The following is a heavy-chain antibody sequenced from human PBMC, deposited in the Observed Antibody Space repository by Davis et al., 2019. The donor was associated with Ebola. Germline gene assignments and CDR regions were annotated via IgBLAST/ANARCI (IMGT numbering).Heavy chain of an antibody. Sequence: AASVKVSCKASGYTFTGYYMRWVRQAPGQGLEWMGWINPNSGGTNYAQKFQGWVTMTRDTSISTAYMELSSLRSEDTAVYYCATDPSGYGMDVWGQGTTVTVSS. D-gene: IGHD3-10*01. CDR1: GYTFTGYY. V-gene: IGHV1-2*04. CDR3: ATDPSGYGMDV. J-gene: IGHJ6*02. CDR2: INPNSGGT.